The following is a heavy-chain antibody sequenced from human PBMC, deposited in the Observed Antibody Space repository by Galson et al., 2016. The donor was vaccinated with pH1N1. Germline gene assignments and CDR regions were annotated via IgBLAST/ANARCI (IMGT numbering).Heavy chain of an antibody. D-gene: IGHD6-13*01. V-gene: IGHV3-23*01. J-gene: IGHJ4*03. CDR1: GFTFSRYA. CDR3: AKGISSTWRSFDS. Sequence: LRLSCAASGFTFSRYAMSWVRQAPRKGLELVSTISSGGSGTYYADSVKGRFTITRDNSKNMLHLQLNILRAEDTAVYYCAKGISSTWRSFDSWGQGTVVTVS. CDR2: ISSGGSGT.